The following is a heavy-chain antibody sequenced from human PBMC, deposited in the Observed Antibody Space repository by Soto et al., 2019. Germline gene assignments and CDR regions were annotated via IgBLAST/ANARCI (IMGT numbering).Heavy chain of an antibody. V-gene: IGHV4-34*01. CDR3: QRWVRGAHYYYYGMDV. D-gene: IGHD3-10*01. J-gene: IGHJ6*02. CDR2: INHSGST. Sequence: PSETLSLTCAVYGGSFSGYYWSWIRQPPGKGLEWIGEINHSGSTNYNPSLKSRVTISVDTSKNQFSLKLSSVTAADTAVYYCQRWVRGAHYYYYGMDVWGQGTTVTVSS. CDR1: GGSFSGYY.